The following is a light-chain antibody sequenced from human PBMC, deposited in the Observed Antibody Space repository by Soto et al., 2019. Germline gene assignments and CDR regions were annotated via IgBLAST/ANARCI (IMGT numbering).Light chain of an antibody. J-gene: IGKJ4*01. CDR2: DAS. CDR1: QNIRTH. Sequence: EIVLTQSPATLSLSPGERATLSCKASQNIRTHLAWYLQKSGQPPRLLIFDASNRATGIPARFSGSGSGTDFTLTISSLEPEDSGLYYCQQGSDWPLTFGGGARVEVK. V-gene: IGKV3-11*01. CDR3: QQGSDWPLT.